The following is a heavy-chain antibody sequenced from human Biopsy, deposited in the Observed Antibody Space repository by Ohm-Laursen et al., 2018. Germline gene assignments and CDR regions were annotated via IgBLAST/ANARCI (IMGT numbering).Heavy chain of an antibody. CDR3: ASDLNGDPSAFDD. Sequence: SLRLSCAASGFTFTNYAMNWVRQAPGKGLDWVSSIDSSAASTFYADSVKGRFTISRDNSKNTLFLQMNSLRTADTAIYYCASDLNGDPSAFDDWGQGTPVTVSS. CDR2: IDSSAAST. D-gene: IGHD4-17*01. J-gene: IGHJ4*02. V-gene: IGHV3-23*01. CDR1: GFTFTNYA.